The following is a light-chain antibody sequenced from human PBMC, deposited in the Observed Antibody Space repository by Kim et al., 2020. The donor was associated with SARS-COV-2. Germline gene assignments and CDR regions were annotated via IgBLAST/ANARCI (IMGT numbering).Light chain of an antibody. CDR1: QTIDNY. CDR3: QQTYNTPRT. J-gene: IGKJ1*01. V-gene: IGKV1-39*01. CDR2: AAS. Sequence: ASVGDRITITCRASQTIDNYVNWYQQKPGQAPKLLMYAASILQSGVPSRFSGSGSGTDFTFSISSLQPEDFATYYCQQTYNTPRTFGQGTKVDIK.